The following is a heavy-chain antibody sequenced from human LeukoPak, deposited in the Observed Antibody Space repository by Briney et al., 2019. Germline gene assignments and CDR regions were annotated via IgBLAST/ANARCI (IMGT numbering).Heavy chain of an antibody. Sequence: PGGSLRLSCAASGFTFSSYAMSWVRQAPGKGLEWVSIISSSGANTYYADSVKGRFTISRDNSMNTLLLQMNRLRAEDTALYYCARERVARGTTIINCPFDPWGQGTLVTVSS. CDR2: ISSSGANT. J-gene: IGHJ5*02. V-gene: IGHV3-23*01. CDR3: ARERVARGTTIINCPFDP. CDR1: GFTFSSYA. D-gene: IGHD1-7*01.